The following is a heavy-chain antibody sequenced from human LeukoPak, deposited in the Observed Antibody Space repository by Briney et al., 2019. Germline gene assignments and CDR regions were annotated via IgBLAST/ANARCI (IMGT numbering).Heavy chain of an antibody. CDR1: GFTFSIYA. CDR3: AKGSKAYPLRGSYLDY. D-gene: IGHD1-26*01. CDR2: ISGSGAST. Sequence: GGSLRLSCAASGFTFSIYAMSWVRQAPERGLEWVSAISGSGASTYYADSVKGRFTISRDNSKNTLYLQMNSLRAEDTAVYYCAKGSKAYPLRGSYLDYWGQGTLVTVSS. V-gene: IGHV3-23*01. J-gene: IGHJ4*02.